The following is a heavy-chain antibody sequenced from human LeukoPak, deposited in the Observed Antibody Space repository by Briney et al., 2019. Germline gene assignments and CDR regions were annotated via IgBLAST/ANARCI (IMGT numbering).Heavy chain of an antibody. CDR1: GYTFTSYY. V-gene: IGHV1-46*01. J-gene: IGHJ6*02. Sequence: ASVKVSCKASGYTFTSYYMHWVRQAPGQGLEWMGIINPSDGSTSYAQKFQGRVTMTRNTSISTAYMELSSLRSEDTAVYYCASSTYYDFWSVSYNYYYYYGMDVWGQGTTVTVSS. D-gene: IGHD3-3*01. CDR3: ASSTYYDFWSVSYNYYYYYGMDV. CDR2: INPSDGST.